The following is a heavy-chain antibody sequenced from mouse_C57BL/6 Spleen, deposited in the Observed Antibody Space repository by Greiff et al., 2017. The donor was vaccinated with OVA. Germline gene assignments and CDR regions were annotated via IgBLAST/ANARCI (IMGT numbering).Heavy chain of an antibody. J-gene: IGHJ4*01. CDR2: IWRGGST. CDR1: GFSLTSYG. D-gene: IGHD1-1*01. CDR3: AKGITTVPYAMDY. Sequence: VKLMESGPGLVQPSQSLSITCTVSGFSLTSYGVHWVRQSPGKGLEWLGVIWRGGSTDYNAAFMSRLSITKDNSKSQVFFKMNSLQADDTAIYYCAKGITTVPYAMDYWGQGTSVTVSS. V-gene: IGHV2-5*01.